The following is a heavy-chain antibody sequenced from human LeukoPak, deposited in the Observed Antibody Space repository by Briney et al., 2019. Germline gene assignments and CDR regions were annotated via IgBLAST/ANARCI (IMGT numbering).Heavy chain of an antibody. CDR2: INHDGSST. CDR1: GFTFTTFW. Sequence: SGGSLRLSRATSGFTFTTFWMHWVRQAPGKGLVWVSRINHDGSSTNYADSVKGRFTISRDNAKNTVYLQMNSLRAEDTAVYYCAKDRFGRSSSWYNDYWGQGTLVTVSS. CDR3: AKDRFGRSSSWYNDY. V-gene: IGHV3-74*01. J-gene: IGHJ4*02. D-gene: IGHD6-13*01.